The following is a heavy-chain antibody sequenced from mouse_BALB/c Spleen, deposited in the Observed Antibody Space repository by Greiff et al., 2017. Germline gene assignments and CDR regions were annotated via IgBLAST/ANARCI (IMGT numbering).Heavy chain of an antibody. CDR2: ISTYYGDA. D-gene: IGHD2-4*01. CDR1: GYTFTDYA. Sequence: VQLQQSGAELVRPGVSVKISCKGSGYTFTDYAMHWVKQSHAKSLEWIGVISTYYGDASYNQKFKGKATMTVDKSSSTAYMELARLTSEDSAIYYCARSITTKYFDVWGAGTTVTVSS. J-gene: IGHJ1*01. V-gene: IGHV1S137*01. CDR3: ARSITTKYFDV.